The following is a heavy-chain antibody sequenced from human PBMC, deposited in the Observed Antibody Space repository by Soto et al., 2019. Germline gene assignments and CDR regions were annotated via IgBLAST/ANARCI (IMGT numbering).Heavy chain of an antibody. CDR2: INAGNGNT. D-gene: IGHD1-7*01. CDR3: ARAGGTGTELDY. J-gene: IGHJ4*02. CDR1: GYTFTSYA. V-gene: IGHV1-3*01. Sequence: ASVKVSCKASGYTFTSYAMHWVRQAPGQRLEWMGWINAGNGNTKYSQKFQGRVTITRDTSASTAYMELSSLRSEDTAVYYCARAGGTGTELDYWGQGTLVTVSS.